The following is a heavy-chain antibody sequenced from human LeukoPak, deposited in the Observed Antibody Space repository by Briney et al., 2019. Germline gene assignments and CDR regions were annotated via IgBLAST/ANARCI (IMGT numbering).Heavy chain of an antibody. J-gene: IGHJ5*02. CDR2: INPNSGGT. D-gene: IGHD2-2*01. CDR3: ARNLVVPAAANWFDP. CDR1: GYTFTGYY. Sequence: ASVKVSCKASGYTFTGYYMHWVRQAPGQGLEWMGWINPNSGGTNYAQKFQGRVTMTRDTSISTAYMELSRLRSDDTAVYYCARNLVVPAAANWFDPWGQGTLVTVSS. V-gene: IGHV1-2*02.